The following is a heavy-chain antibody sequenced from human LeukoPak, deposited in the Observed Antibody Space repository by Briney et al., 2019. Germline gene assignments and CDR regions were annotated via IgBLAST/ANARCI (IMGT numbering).Heavy chain of an antibody. CDR1: YY. J-gene: IGHJ4*02. V-gene: IGHV4-34*01. CDR2: INHSGST. CDR3: AXXXXYSSSWYPFLY. D-gene: IGHD6-13*01. Sequence: YYXXGXRQXXGXGLXXXGEINHSGSTNYNPSLKRGVNISVDXXXNKXSLELSSVTAADTAVYYCAXXXXYSSSWYPFLYWGQGTLVTVSS.